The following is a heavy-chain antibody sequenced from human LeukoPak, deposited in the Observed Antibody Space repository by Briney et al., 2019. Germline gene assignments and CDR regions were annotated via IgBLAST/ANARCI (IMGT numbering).Heavy chain of an antibody. CDR1: GGSISSGSYY. V-gene: IGHV4-61*02. CDR3: ARALRITIFGVVIGWFDP. Sequence: PSQTLSLTCTVSGGSISSGSYYGSWIRQPAGKGLEWIERIYTSGSTNYNPSLKSRATISVDTSKNQFSLKLSSVTAADTAVYYRARALRITIFGVVIGWFDPWGQGTLVTVSS. CDR2: IYTSGST. D-gene: IGHD3-3*01. J-gene: IGHJ5*02.